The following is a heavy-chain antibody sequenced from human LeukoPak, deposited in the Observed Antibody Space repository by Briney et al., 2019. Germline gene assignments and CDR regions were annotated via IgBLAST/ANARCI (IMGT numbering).Heavy chain of an antibody. J-gene: IGHJ4*02. V-gene: IGHV3-64*01. Sequence: GGSLRLSCAASGFTFSSYAMHWVRQAPGKGLEYVSAISSNGGSTYYANSVKGRFTISRDNSKNTLYLQMGSLRAEDMAVYYCARLSPHGGGLSDYWGQGTLVTVSS. CDR2: ISSNGGST. D-gene: IGHD2-15*01. CDR1: GFTFSSYA. CDR3: ARLSPHGGGLSDY.